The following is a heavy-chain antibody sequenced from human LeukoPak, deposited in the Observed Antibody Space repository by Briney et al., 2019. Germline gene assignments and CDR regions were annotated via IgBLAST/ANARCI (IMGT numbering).Heavy chain of an antibody. CDR2: ISGSGTNT. CDR1: GFSFSDYH. D-gene: IGHD3-22*01. J-gene: IGHJ5*02. CDR3: ARELWDSSGYENWFDP. Sequence: PGGSLRLSCAGSGFSFSDYHMSWVRQAPGKGLEWVSAISGSGTNTYYADSVKGRFTISRDNSKNTLYLQMNSLRAEDTAVYYCARELWDSSGYENWFDPWGQGTLVTVSS. V-gene: IGHV3-23*01.